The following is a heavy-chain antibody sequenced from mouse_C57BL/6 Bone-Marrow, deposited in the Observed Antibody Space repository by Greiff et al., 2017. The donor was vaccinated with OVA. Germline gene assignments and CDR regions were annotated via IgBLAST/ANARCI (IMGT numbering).Heavy chain of an antibody. CDR1: GYTFTSYW. D-gene: IGHD2-1*01. J-gene: IGHJ2*01. Sequence: QVQLQQSGAELVMPGASVKLSCKASGYTFTSYWMHWVKQRPGQGLEWIGEIDPSDSYTNYNQKFKGKSTLTVDKSSSTAYMQLSSLTSEDSAVYYCAREGVYYHAVDYWGQGTTLTVSS. CDR3: AREGVYYHAVDY. V-gene: IGHV1-69*01. CDR2: IDPSDSYT.